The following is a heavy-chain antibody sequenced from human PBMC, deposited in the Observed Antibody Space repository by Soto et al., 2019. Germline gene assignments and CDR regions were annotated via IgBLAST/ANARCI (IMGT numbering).Heavy chain of an antibody. CDR3: ARKSPAYYYFYGMGV. Sequence: GGSLRLSCAASGFTFSDYGMHWVRQAPGKGLEWVAVISHDGTNKYYADSVKGRFTISRDNSKNTLYLQMSSLRAEDAALYYCARKSPAYYYFYGMGVWGQGTTVTVSS. CDR1: GFTFSDYG. J-gene: IGHJ6*02. CDR2: ISHDGTNK. V-gene: IGHV3-30*03.